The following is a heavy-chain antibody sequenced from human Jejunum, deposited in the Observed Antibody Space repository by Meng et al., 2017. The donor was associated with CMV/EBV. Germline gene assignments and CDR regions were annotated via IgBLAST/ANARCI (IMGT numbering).Heavy chain of an antibody. CDR3: ARGNGWRFDY. CDR1: GYTFTSSS. CDR2: ININTGNP. V-gene: IGHV7-4-1*01. D-gene: IGHD6-19*01. J-gene: IGHJ4*02. Sequence: QVQLVQSGSELKKPGDSVKVSCQAAGYTFTSSSMNWVRHAPGQGLEWMGWININTGNPTYAQGFTGRFVFSLDTSVSTAYLQIDSLKADDTAVYHCARGNGWRFDYWGQGTLVTVSS.